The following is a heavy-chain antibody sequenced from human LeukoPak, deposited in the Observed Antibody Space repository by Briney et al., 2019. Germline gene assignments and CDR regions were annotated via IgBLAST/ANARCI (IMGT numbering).Heavy chain of an antibody. J-gene: IGHJ4*02. D-gene: IGHD3-22*01. CDR1: GFTFSDYY. CDR2: ISSSGSTI. V-gene: IGHV3-11*01. CDR3: ARDVRYYYDSSGYYRIQYFDY. Sequence: GGSLRLSCAASGFTFSDYYMSWIRRAPGKGLEWVSYISSSGSTIYYADSVKGRFTISRDNAKNSLYLQMNSLRAEDTAVYYCARDVRYYYDSSGYYRIQYFDYWGQGTLVTVSS.